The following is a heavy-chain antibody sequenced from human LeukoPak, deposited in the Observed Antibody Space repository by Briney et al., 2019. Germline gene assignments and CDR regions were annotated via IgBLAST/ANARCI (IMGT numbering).Heavy chain of an antibody. CDR3: ATAFGLTFYDIPSPWYFVR. CDR1: GFTFGSYW. J-gene: IGHJ2*01. D-gene: IGHD3-9*01. CDR2: INQDGSEQ. V-gene: IGHV3-7*01. Sequence: GGSLRLSCAASGFTFGSYWMSWVRQAPGKGLEWLANINQDGSEQYYAASLKRRFTISRDNAKNSLYLQINGRSAEDTAVYYCATAFGLTFYDIPSPWYFVRWGRGTLVAVSS.